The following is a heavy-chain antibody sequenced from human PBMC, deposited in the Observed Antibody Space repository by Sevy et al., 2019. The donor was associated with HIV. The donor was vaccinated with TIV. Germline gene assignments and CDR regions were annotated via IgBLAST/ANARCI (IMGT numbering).Heavy chain of an antibody. CDR1: GDSISSGGHY. CDR2: IYYSGRT. D-gene: IGHD4-17*01. V-gene: IGHV4-31*03. CDR3: ARDASLVTTVDYFDY. J-gene: IGHJ4*02. Sequence: SETLSLTCTVSGDSISSGGHYWTWIRQRPGVGLEWIGDIYYSGRTHYSSSLDSRVTIFLDMYQNQFSLRLTSVTAADTAVYFCARDASLVTTVDYFDYWGQGILVTVSS.